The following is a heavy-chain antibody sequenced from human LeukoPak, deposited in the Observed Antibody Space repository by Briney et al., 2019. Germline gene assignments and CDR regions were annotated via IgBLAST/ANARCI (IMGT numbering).Heavy chain of an antibody. CDR2: ISGSETT. V-gene: IGHV3-23*01. CDR3: GKSSGGDYLQYFDS. D-gene: IGHD2-21*02. CDR1: GLTFSSYG. J-gene: IGHJ4*02. Sequence: GGSLRLSCAASGLTFSSYGLSWVRQAPGKGLEWVSGISGSETTYYADSVKGRFTISRDNSKNTLFLQMNSLRAEDTALYYCGKSSGGDYLQYFDSWGQGTLVTVSS.